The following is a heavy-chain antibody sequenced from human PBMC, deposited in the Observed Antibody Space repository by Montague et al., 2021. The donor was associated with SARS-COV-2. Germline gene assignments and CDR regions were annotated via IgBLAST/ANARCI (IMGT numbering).Heavy chain of an antibody. V-gene: IGHV4-34*01. CDR1: GSSFLPYY. CDR2: VNPSGTT. CDR3: ARARGSHYISWFDS. Sequence: SETLSLTCAVNGSSFLPYYWNWIRQPPGGGLEWIGEVNPSGTTFCNSSLKSRVTISVSTSNSQFSLRLTSVTAANTAVYYCARARGSHYISWFDSWGQGTMVIVSS. D-gene: IGHD1-26*01. J-gene: IGHJ5*01.